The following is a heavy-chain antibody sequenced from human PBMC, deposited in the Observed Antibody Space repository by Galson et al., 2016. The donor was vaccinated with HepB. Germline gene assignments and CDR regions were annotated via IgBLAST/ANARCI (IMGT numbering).Heavy chain of an antibody. CDR2: FSGRGDSI. Sequence: SLRLSCAATGFTFNTYAMAWVRQAPGKGLEWVSGFSGRGDSIYYADSVKGRFTISRDNSKNTLYLQMNSLRYEGTAVYYCAKAATPVFYYHGMDVWGQGTTVTVSS. V-gene: IGHV3-23*01. CDR3: AKAATPVFYYHGMDV. CDR1: GFTFNTYA. J-gene: IGHJ6*02.